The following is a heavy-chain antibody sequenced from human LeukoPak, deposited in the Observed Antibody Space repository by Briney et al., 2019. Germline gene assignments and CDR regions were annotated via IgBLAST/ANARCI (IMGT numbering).Heavy chain of an antibody. J-gene: IGHJ5*02. Sequence: ASVKVSCKASGYTFTSYAMHWVRQAPGQRLEWMGWINAGNGNTKYSQKSQGRVTITRDTPASTAYMELSSLRSEDTAVYYCARSVYGNGWFDPWGQGTLVTVSS. CDR3: ARSVYGNGWFDP. CDR2: INAGNGNT. CDR1: GYTFTSYA. V-gene: IGHV1-3*01. D-gene: IGHD5/OR15-5a*01.